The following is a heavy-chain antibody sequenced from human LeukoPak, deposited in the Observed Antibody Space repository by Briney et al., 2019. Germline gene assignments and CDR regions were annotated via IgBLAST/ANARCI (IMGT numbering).Heavy chain of an antibody. J-gene: IGHJ4*02. CDR2: IGGSSRSI. CDR3: ARDQGPY. CDR1: GFTFSSYS. Sequence: GGSLRLSCAASGFTFSSYSMNWVRQAPGKGLEWVSSIGGSSRSIYYAGSVKGRFTISRDNAKDSLVLLMNSLRAEDTAVYYCARDQGPYWGQGTLVTVSS. V-gene: IGHV3-21*01.